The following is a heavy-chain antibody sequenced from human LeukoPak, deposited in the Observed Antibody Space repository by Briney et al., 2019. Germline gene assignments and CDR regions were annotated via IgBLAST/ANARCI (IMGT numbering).Heavy chain of an antibody. J-gene: IGHJ4*02. D-gene: IGHD1-26*01. V-gene: IGHV3-7*01. CDR3: ARGGATRGRFEN. CDR2: MREDGREI. Sequence: GGSLRLSCAASGFPFNVQTMSWVRQAPGKGLDWVASMREDGREIYYVDSVKGRFTISRDNPKNSLYLQMNSLRAADTAVYYCARGGATRGRFENWGQGTLVTVSS. CDR1: GFPFNVQT.